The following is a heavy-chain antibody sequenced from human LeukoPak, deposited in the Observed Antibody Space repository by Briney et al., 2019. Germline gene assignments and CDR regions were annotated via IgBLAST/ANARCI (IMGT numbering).Heavy chain of an antibody. V-gene: IGHV4-39*07. CDR1: GGSISSSSYY. CDR2: IYYSGST. CDR3: ARAKDPGGYYYYYYMDI. Sequence: PSETLSLTCTVSGGSISSSSYYWGWIRQPPGKGLEWIGSIYYSGSTNYNPSLKSRVTISVDTSKNQFSLKVSSVTAADTAVYYCARAKDPGGYYYYYYMDIWGKGNTVTVSS. D-gene: IGHD3-16*01. J-gene: IGHJ6*03.